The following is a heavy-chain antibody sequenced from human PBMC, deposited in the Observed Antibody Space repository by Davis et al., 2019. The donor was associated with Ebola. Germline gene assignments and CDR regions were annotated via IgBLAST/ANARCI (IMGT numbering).Heavy chain of an antibody. V-gene: IGHV3-11*01. CDR2: ISRSGTSI. CDR3: ARDPDAVYESSGYYIDY. Sequence: GESLKISCAASGFRFSDSYMNWIRQAPGKGLEWVSYISRSGTSIGYADSVKGRFTVSRDNAQNSLYLEMNSLRAEDTAVYYCARDPDAVYESSGYYIDYWGQGTPVTVSS. CDR1: GFRFSDSY. D-gene: IGHD3-22*01. J-gene: IGHJ4*02.